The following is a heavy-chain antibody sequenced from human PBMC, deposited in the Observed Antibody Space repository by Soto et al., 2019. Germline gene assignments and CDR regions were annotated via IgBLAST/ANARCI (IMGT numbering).Heavy chain of an antibody. Sequence: GASVKVSCKTSGFTFSNSAVQWVRQAPGQRLEWIGWIGVASSNTNYAQKVQERVTITRDMSTNTAYMELSSLRSEDTAVYYCAAEVYSGGDCCHFDDWGLGTLVTVSS. CDR3: AAEVYSGGDCCHFDD. CDR2: IGVASSNT. D-gene: IGHD2-21*02. J-gene: IGHJ4*02. CDR1: GFTFSNSA. V-gene: IGHV1-58*01.